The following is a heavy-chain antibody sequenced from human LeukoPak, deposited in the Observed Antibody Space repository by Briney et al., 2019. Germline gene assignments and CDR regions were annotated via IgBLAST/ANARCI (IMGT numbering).Heavy chain of an antibody. CDR1: GGSISSYY. Sequence: SETLSLTCTVSGGSISSYYWSWIRQPPGKGLEGIGYIYYSGSTNYNPSLKSRVTISVDTSKNQFSLKLTSVTAADTAVYYCARDRCNSTTCASRGAFDIWGQGTMVTVSS. V-gene: IGHV4-59*12. J-gene: IGHJ3*02. D-gene: IGHD2-2*01. CDR3: ARDRCNSTTCASRGAFDI. CDR2: IYYSGST.